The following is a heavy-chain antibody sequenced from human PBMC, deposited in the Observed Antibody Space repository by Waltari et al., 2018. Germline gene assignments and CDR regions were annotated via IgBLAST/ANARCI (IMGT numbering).Heavy chain of an antibody. CDR2: IYYRGST. CDR3: ARDGTVTTAGAERYYYGMDV. D-gene: IGHD4-17*01. V-gene: IGHV4-59*01. CDR1: GGSISSYY. J-gene: IGHJ6*02. Sequence: QVQLQESGPGLVKPSETLSLTCTVSGGSISSYYWSWIRQPPGKGLEWIGYIYYRGSTNYNPSLKSRVTISVDTSKNQFSLKLSSVTAADTAVYYCARDGTVTTAGAERYYYGMDVWGQGTTVTVSS.